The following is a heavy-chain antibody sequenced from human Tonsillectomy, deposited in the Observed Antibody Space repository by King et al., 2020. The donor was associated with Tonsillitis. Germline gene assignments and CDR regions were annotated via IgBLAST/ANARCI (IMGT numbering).Heavy chain of an antibody. D-gene: IGHD3-3*01. V-gene: IGHV3-23*04. CDR2: ISDSAGGT. CDR3: AKLLRSGYHLYYMDV. CDR1: GFTFSSFA. Sequence: VQLVQSGGGLVQPGGSLRLSCAASGFTFSSFAMTWVRQAPGKGLECVSSISDSAGGTYYADSVNGRFTISRDNSKNPLFLQVNGLRAEDTAVYYCAKLLRSGYHLYYMDVWGKGTTVTVSS. J-gene: IGHJ6*03.